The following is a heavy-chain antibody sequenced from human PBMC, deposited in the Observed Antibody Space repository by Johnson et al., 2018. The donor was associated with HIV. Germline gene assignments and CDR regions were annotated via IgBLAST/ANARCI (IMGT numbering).Heavy chain of an antibody. CDR1: GFTFSDYY. D-gene: IGHD3-3*01. J-gene: IGHJ3*02. CDR3: ARGGRYRFLEWSISDAFDI. Sequence: VQLVESGGGLVKPGGSLRLSCAASGFTFSDYYMSWVRQAPGKGLEWVANIKHDGSEKYYVDSVKGRFTISRDNAKNSLYLQMNSLRAEDTAVYYCARGGRYRFLEWSISDAFDIWGQGTMVTVSS. V-gene: IGHV3-7*01. CDR2: IKHDGSEK.